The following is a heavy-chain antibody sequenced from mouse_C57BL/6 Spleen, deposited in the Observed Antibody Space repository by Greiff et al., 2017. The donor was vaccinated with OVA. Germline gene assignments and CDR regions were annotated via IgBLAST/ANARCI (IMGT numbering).Heavy chain of an antibody. V-gene: IGHV1-80*01. D-gene: IGHD2-3*01. Sequence: VQLVESGAELVKPGASVKISCKASGYAFSSYWMNWVKQRPGKGLEWIGQIYPGDGDTNYNGKFKGKATLTADKSSSTAYMQLSSLTSEDSAVYFCARDGYDAMDYWGQGTSVTVSS. CDR2: IYPGDGDT. J-gene: IGHJ4*01. CDR3: ARDGYDAMDY. CDR1: GYAFSSYW.